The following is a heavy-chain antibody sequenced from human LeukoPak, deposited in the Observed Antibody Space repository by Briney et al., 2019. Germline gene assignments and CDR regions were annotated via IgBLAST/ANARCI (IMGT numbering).Heavy chain of an antibody. CDR3: ARDNIAVTYFDY. J-gene: IGHJ4*02. D-gene: IGHD6-19*01. CDR1: GFTVSTNY. CDR2: IYRDGST. V-gene: IGHV3-53*01. Sequence: GGSLRLSCAASGFTVSTNYMTWVRQAPGKGLEWVSVIYRDGSTYHADSVKGRFTISRDNSKNTLYLQMNSLRAEDTAVYYCARDNIAVTYFDYWGQGTLVTVSS.